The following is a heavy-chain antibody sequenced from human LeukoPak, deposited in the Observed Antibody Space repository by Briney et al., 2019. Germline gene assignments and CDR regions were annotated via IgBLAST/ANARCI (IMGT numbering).Heavy chain of an antibody. CDR3: ARVSIYNEYVAPFDY. Sequence: PSETLSLTCTVSGGSISSYYWSWLRQPPGKGLEWVGYIYHSGSTYYNPSLKSRVTISVDRSKNQFSLKLSSVTAADTAVYYCARVSIYNEYVAPFDYWGQGTLVTVSS. V-gene: IGHV4-59*12. D-gene: IGHD3-16*01. J-gene: IGHJ4*02. CDR2: IYHSGST. CDR1: GGSISSYY.